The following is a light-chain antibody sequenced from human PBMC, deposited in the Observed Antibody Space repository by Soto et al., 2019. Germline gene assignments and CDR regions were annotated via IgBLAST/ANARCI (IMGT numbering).Light chain of an antibody. Sequence: GRTKYKATLSVSPGERATLSCRASESVDTNLAWYQHKPGQAPRLLIYGASTRAAGIPARFSGSGSGTEFTLTISSLESEDVAVYYCQQCHKWPLIPFGQGRLLAI. CDR3: QQCHKWPLIP. CDR1: ESVDTN. J-gene: IGKJ5*01. CDR2: GAS. V-gene: IGKV3-15*01.